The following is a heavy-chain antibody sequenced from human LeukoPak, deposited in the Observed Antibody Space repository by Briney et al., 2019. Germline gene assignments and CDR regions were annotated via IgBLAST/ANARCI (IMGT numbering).Heavy chain of an antibody. Sequence: ASVKVSCKASGYTFTSYYMHWVRQAPGQGLECMGIINPSGGSTSYAQKFQGGVTMTRDTSTSTVYMELSSLRSEDTAVYYCAIDRTPAAGTRGYYFDYWGQGTLVTVSS. CDR3: AIDRTPAAGTRGYYFDY. D-gene: IGHD1-7*01. V-gene: IGHV1-46*01. J-gene: IGHJ4*02. CDR2: INPSGGST. CDR1: GYTFTSYY.